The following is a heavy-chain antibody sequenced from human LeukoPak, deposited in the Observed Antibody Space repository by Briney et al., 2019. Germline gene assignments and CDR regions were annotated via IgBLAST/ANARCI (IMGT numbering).Heavy chain of an antibody. CDR2: IRSSSSYI. CDR1: VYTFSIYS. D-gene: IGHD3-16*01. CDR3: ARDKLGSGAYWYFDR. Sequence: PGGSLRLSCAPSVYTFSIYSMNCVRDAPEEGLEWVSHIRSSSSYIFYADSVRALSPIPRENPRNPLSAQINTLRPGDTAVYYCARDKLGSGAYWYFDRRGRGTLVTVCS. J-gene: IGHJ2*01. V-gene: IGHV3-21*01.